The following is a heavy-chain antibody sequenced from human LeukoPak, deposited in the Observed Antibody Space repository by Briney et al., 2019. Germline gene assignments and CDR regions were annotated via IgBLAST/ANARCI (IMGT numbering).Heavy chain of an antibody. CDR3: ARGFSSSWDSYFDY. CDR2: IYSGGST. D-gene: IGHD6-13*01. V-gene: IGHV3-66*01. J-gene: IGHJ4*02. Sequence: GGSLRLSCAASGFTVSSNYMSWVRQAPGKGLEWVSVIYSGGSTYYADSVKGRFTISRDNSKNTLYLQMNSLGAEDTAVYYCARGFSSSWDSYFDYWGQGTLVTVSS. CDR1: GFTVSSNY.